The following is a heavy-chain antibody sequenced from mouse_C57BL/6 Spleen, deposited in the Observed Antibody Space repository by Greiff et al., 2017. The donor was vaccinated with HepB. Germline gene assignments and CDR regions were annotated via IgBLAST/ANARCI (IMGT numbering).Heavy chain of an antibody. V-gene: IGHV1-61*01. D-gene: IGHD3-2*02. Sequence: QVQLQQPGAELVRPGSSVKLSCKASGYTFTSYWMDWVKQRPGQGLEWIGNIYPSDSETHYNQKFKDKATLTVDKSSSTAYMQLSSLTSEDSAVYYCARGGTAQAYDWGQGTTLTVAS. CDR2: IYPSDSET. CDR3: ARGGTAQAYD. CDR1: GYTFTSYW. J-gene: IGHJ2*01.